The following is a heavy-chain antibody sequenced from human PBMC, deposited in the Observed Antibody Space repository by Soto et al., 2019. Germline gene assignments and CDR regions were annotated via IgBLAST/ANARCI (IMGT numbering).Heavy chain of an antibody. V-gene: IGHV4-39*01. CDR3: ARQLGMAYYYGMDV. D-gene: IGHD7-27*01. CDR2: IYYSGST. CDR1: GGSISSSSYY. Sequence: SETLSLTCTVSGGSISSSSYYWGWIRQPPGKGLEWIGSIYYSGSTYYNPSLKSRVTISVDTSKNQFSLKLSSVTAADTAVYYCARQLGMAYYYGMDVWGQGTTVTVSS. J-gene: IGHJ6*02.